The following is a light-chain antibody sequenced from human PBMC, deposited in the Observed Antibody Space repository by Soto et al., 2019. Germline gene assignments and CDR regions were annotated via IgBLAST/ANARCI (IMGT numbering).Light chain of an antibody. CDR3: QQYGTSPVT. V-gene: IGKV3-20*01. Sequence: EIVLTQSPGTLSLSPGERATLSCRAIQSVNYNYLTWYQQKPGQAPRLLIYGASSRATDIPDRFSGSGSGTDFTLTISRMEPEDFALYYCQQYGTSPVTFGGGTKVDIK. CDR1: QSVNYNY. CDR2: GAS. J-gene: IGKJ4*01.